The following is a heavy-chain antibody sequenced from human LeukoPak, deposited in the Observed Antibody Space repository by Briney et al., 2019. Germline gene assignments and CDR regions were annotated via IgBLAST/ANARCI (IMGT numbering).Heavy chain of an antibody. CDR1: GYTFISYD. J-gene: IGHJ5*02. D-gene: IGHD3-3*01. CDR2: MNPNSGNT. V-gene: IGHV1-8*01. Sequence: ASVTVSCKASGYTFISYDINWVRQATGQGLEWMGWMNPNSGNTGYAQKFQGRVTMTRNTSISTAYMGLSSLRSEDTAVYYCARGLRFLEWLLSWFDPWGQGTLVTVSS. CDR3: ARGLRFLEWLLSWFDP.